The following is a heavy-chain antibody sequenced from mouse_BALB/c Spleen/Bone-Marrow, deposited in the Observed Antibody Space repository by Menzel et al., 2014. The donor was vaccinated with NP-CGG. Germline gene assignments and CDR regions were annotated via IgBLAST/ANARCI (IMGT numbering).Heavy chain of an antibody. CDR2: INSGGSYT. D-gene: IGHD3-2*01. J-gene: IGHJ2*01. Sequence: EVQLVESGGGLVKPGGSLKLACAASGFGFNTYAMSWVRQSPEKRLEWVATINSGGSYTYYPDTVTGRFTISRDNAKNTLYLEMSSLRSEDAAMYYCARLDSSGSNYFDCWGQGTTLTVSS. V-gene: IGHV5-9-4*01. CDR1: GFGFNTYA. CDR3: ARLDSSGSNYFDC.